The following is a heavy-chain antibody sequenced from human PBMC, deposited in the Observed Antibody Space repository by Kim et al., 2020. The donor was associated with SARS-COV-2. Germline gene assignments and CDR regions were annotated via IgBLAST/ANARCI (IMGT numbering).Heavy chain of an antibody. CDR2: IYYSGST. CDR1: GGSISSYY. CDR3: ARVREVEWFGEFLSDI. D-gene: IGHD3-10*01. Sequence: SETLSLTCTVSGGSISSYYWSWIRQPPGKGLEWIGYIYYSGSTNYNPSLKSRVTISVDTSKNQFSLKLSSVTAADTAVYYCARVREVEWFGEFLSDIWGQGTMVTVSS. V-gene: IGHV4-59*01. J-gene: IGHJ3*02.